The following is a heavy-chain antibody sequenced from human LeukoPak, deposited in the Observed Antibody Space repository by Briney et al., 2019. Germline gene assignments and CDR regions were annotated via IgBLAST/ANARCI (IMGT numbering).Heavy chain of an antibody. Sequence: PGGSLRLSCAASGFTFCDYYMSWIRQAPGKGLEWVSYISSSGRTIYYANSVKGRFTISRDNAKTALYLQTNSLRAEDTAVYYCASEGGYNLDWGQGTLVTVSS. D-gene: IGHD5-24*01. CDR1: GFTFCDYY. J-gene: IGHJ4*02. V-gene: IGHV3-11*01. CDR3: ASEGGYNLD. CDR2: ISSSGRTI.